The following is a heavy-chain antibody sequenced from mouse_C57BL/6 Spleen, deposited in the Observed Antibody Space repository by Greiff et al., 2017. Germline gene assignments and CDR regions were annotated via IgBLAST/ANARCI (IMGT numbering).Heavy chain of an antibody. Sequence: EVKVVESGEGLVKPGGSLKLSCAASGFTFSSYAMSWVRQTPEKRLEWVAYISSGGDYIYYADTVKGRFTISRDNARNTLYLQMSSLKSEDTAMYYCTSIYYDYENFDYWGQGTTLTVSS. CDR1: GFTFSSYA. V-gene: IGHV5-9-1*02. CDR2: ISSGGDYI. D-gene: IGHD2-4*01. J-gene: IGHJ2*01. CDR3: TSIYYDYENFDY.